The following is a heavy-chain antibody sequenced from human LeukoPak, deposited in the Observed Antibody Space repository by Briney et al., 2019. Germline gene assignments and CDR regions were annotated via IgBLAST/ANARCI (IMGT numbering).Heavy chain of an antibody. V-gene: IGHV4-61*02. J-gene: IGHJ4*02. Sequence: SETLSLTCTVSGGSISSSSYYWRWIRQPAGKGLEWIGRIYTSGSTNYNPSLKSRVTISVDTSKNQFSLKLSSVTAADTAVYYCARDKVDTAIVFDYWGQGTLVTVSS. CDR2: IYTSGST. CDR1: GGSISSSSYY. CDR3: ARDKVDTAIVFDY. D-gene: IGHD5-18*01.